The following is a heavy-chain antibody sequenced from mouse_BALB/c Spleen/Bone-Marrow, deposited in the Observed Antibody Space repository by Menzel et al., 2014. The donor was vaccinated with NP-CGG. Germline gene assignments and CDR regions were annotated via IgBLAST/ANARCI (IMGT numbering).Heavy chain of an antibody. V-gene: IGHV1-53*01. Sequence: VKLMESGAELVKPGASVKLSCKASGYTFTSYYMYWVKQRPGQGLEWIGEINPSNGGTNFNGKFKSKATPTVDKSSSTAYMQLSSLTSEDSAVYYCTREGDSPFAYWGQGTLVTVSA. CDR1: GYTFTSYY. CDR2: INPSNGGT. D-gene: IGHD2-13*01. J-gene: IGHJ3*01. CDR3: TREGDSPFAY.